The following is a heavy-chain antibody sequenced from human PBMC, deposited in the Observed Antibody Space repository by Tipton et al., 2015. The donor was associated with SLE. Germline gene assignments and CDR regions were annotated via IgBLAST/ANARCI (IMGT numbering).Heavy chain of an antibody. CDR1: GGSISSHY. CDR3: ARESGSYYNYYYGMDV. V-gene: IGHV4-59*11. J-gene: IGHJ6*02. CDR2: IYYSGST. D-gene: IGHD1-26*01. Sequence: TLSLTCTVSGGSISSHYWSWIRQPPGKGLEWIGYIYYSGSTNYNPSLKSRVTISVDTSKNQFSLKLSSVTAADTAVYYCARESGSYYNYYYGMDVWGQGTTVTVSS.